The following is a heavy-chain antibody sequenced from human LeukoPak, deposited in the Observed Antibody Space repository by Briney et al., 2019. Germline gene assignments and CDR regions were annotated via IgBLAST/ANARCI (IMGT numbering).Heavy chain of an antibody. J-gene: IGHJ4*02. CDR3: ARPIGARSTDYYLYF. D-gene: IGHD3-9*01. CDR2: INHSETT. CDR1: GGSFSNYY. V-gene: IGHV4-34*01. Sequence: SETLSLTCAVYGGSFSNYYWTWIRQPPGKGLEWIGEISHSETTNWIGEINHSETTNYNPSLKSRVTISVDASKNQFSLRLDSVTAADTAVYYCARPIGARSTDYYLYFWGRGTPVTVSS.